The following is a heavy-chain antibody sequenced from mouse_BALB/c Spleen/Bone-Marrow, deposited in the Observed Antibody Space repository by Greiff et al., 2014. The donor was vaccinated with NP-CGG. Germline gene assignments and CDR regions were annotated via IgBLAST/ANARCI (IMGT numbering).Heavy chain of an antibody. CDR1: GFNIKDTY. CDR3: ARYLIFYDYDEAMDY. V-gene: IGHV14-3*02. CDR2: IDPANGDT. D-gene: IGHD2-4*01. Sequence: EVQVVESGAELVKPGASVKLSCTASGFNIKDTYMHWVKQRPEQGLEWIGRIDPANGDTKYDPKFQDKATITADTSSNTAYLQLSSLTSEDTAVYYCARYLIFYDYDEAMDYWGQGTSVTVSS. J-gene: IGHJ4*01.